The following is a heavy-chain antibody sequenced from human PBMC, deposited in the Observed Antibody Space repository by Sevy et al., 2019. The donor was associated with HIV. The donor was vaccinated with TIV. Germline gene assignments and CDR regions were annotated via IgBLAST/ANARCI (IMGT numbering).Heavy chain of an antibody. CDR1: GFTFSSYW. V-gene: IGHV3-7*01. D-gene: IGHD6-13*01. CDR3: ARDTAAGFDY. J-gene: IGHJ4*02. CDR2: IKQGGSER. Sequence: GGSLRLSCAASGFTFSSYWMSWVRQAPGRGLERVANIKQGGSERNYVDSVMGRFSISRDNAKKSLYLQMNSLRAEDSAVYYCARDTAAGFDYWGQGTLVTVSS.